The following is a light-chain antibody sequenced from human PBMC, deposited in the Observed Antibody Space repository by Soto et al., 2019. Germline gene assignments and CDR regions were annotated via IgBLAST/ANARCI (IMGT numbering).Light chain of an antibody. V-gene: IGLV2-14*03. CDR2: DVS. J-gene: IGLJ1*01. Sequence: QSVLTQPASVSGSPGQSITISCTGTASDVGGYNYVSWYQQHPGKAPKFLIYDVSNRPSGVSNRFSGSKSGNTASLTISGLPADDDADYYCSYYSTTSTLCVFGTGTKLTVL. CDR3: SYYSTTSTLCV. CDR1: ASDVGGYNY.